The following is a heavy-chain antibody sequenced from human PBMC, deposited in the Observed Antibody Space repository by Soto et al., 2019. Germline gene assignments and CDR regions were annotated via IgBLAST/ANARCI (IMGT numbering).Heavy chain of an antibody. V-gene: IGHV4-31*01. CDR2: IYYSGST. CDR1: GGSISSGGYY. D-gene: IGHD3-10*01. J-gene: IGHJ5*02. Sequence: QVQLQESGPGLVKPSQTLSLTCTVSGGSISSGGYYWSWIRQHPGKGLEWIGYIYYSGSTYYNPSLKSXVXXXXXXXXTXXXLXXXXXXXXXXAVYYCXREAAGILNWFDPWGQGTLVTVSS. CDR3: XREAAGILNWFDP.